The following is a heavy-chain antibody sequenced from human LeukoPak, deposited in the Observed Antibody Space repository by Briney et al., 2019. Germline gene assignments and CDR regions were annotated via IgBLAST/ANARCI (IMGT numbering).Heavy chain of an antibody. CDR2: IKQDGSEK. CDR3: EGGSDGFDY. V-gene: IGHV3-7*01. J-gene: IGHJ4*02. Sequence: GGSLRLSCAASGFTFSSYCMSWVRQAPGKGLEWVANIKQDGSEKYYVDSVKGRFTISRDNAKNSLYLQMNSLRAEDTAVYYCEGGSDGFDYWGQGTLVTVSS. CDR1: GFTFSSYC. D-gene: IGHD1-26*01.